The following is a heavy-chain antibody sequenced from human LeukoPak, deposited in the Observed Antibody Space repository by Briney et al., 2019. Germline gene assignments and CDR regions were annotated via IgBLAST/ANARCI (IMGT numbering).Heavy chain of an antibody. Sequence: GGSLRLSCAASGFTFSSYSMNWVRQAPGKGLEWVSYISSSSSTIYYADSVKGRFTISRDNAKNSLYLQMNSLRAEDTAVYYCAKSGRAYIVVVVAADYFDYWGQGTLVTVSS. CDR1: GFTFSSYS. CDR2: ISSSSSTI. D-gene: IGHD2-15*01. V-gene: IGHV3-48*01. J-gene: IGHJ4*02. CDR3: AKSGRAYIVVVVAADYFDY.